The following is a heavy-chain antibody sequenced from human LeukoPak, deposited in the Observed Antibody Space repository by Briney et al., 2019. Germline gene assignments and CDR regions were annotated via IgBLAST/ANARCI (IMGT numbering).Heavy chain of an antibody. J-gene: IGHJ4*02. D-gene: IGHD3-10*01. V-gene: IGHV3-23*01. CDR1: GFTFSSYA. Sequence: GGSLRLSCAASGFTFSSYAMSWVRQAPGKGLEWVSAISGSGGSTYYADSVKGRFTISRDNSKNTLYLQMNSLRAEDTAVYYCAKGFYGSGSYCDFDYWGQGTLVTVSS. CDR3: AKGFYGSGSYCDFDY. CDR2: ISGSGGST.